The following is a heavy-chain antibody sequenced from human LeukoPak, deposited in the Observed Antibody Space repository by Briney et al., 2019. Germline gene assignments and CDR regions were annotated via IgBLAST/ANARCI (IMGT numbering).Heavy chain of an antibody. CDR3: ARDRYSSGPSTH. V-gene: IGHV1-8*01. Sequence: ASVKVSCKASGYTFTSYDINWVRQATGQGLEWMGWMNPNSGNTGYAQKFQGRVTMTRNTSISTAYMELSSLRSEDTAVYYCARDRYSSGPSTHWGQGTLVTVSS. D-gene: IGHD6-19*01. CDR2: MNPNSGNT. J-gene: IGHJ4*02. CDR1: GYTFTSYD.